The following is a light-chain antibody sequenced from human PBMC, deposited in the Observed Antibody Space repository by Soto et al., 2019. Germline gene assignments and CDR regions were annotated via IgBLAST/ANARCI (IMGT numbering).Light chain of an antibody. J-gene: IGKJ5*01. CDR3: QQRSKWPPIT. V-gene: IGKV3D-20*02. Sequence: EIVLTQSPGTLSLSPGERATLSCRASQSVSSSYLAWYQQKPGQAPRLLIYDASNRATGIPARFSGSGSGTDFTLTISSLEPEDFAVYYCQQRSKWPPITFGQGTRLEIK. CDR2: DAS. CDR1: QSVSSSY.